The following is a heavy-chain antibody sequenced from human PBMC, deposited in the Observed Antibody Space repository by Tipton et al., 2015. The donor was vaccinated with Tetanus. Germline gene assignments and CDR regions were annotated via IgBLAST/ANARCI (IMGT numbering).Heavy chain of an antibody. CDR1: GASIGSISYY. D-gene: IGHD3-22*01. J-gene: IGHJ4*02. Sequence: TLSLTCTVSGASIGSISYYWSWIRQPPGKGLEWIGYTYYSGSTGYNPSLKSRVTISIDSSKNQFSLKLTSVTAADTAVYYCARAVRFYYDSSTYYQYYFDSWGQGTLVTVSS. V-gene: IGHV4-61*01. CDR3: ARAVRFYYDSSTYYQYYFDS. CDR2: TYYSGST.